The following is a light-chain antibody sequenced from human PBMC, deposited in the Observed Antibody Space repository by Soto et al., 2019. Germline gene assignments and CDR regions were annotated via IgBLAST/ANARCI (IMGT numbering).Light chain of an antibody. CDR1: SSNIGSNT. Sequence: QSVLTQPPSASGTPGQRVAISCSGSSSNIGSNTVIWYQQIPETAAKLLIYSNNQRRSGVPDRFSGSKSGTSASLAISGLQSEDEADYYCAAWDDSLNGFYVFGTGTKVTVL. V-gene: IGLV1-44*01. J-gene: IGLJ1*01. CDR3: AAWDDSLNGFYV. CDR2: SNN.